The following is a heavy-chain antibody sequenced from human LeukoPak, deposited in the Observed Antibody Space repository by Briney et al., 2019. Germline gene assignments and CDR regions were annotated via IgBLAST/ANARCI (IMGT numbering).Heavy chain of an antibody. CDR3: ARVYCSGGSCYYYYGMDV. D-gene: IGHD2-15*01. Sequence: ASVKVSCKASGYTFTSYDINWVRQATGQGLEWMGWMNPNSGNTGYAQKFQGRVTMTTDTSTSTAYMELRSLRSDDTAVYYCARVYCSGGSCYYYYGMDVWGQGTTVTVSS. CDR1: GYTFTSYD. CDR2: MNPNSGNT. V-gene: IGHV1-8*01. J-gene: IGHJ6*02.